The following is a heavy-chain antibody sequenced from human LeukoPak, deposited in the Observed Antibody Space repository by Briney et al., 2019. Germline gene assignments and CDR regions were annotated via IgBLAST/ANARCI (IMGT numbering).Heavy chain of an antibody. D-gene: IGHD3-3*01. CDR3: AREMELIFGVVIIRYWFDP. J-gene: IGHJ5*02. V-gene: IGHV4-39*02. Sequence: PSETLSLTCTVSGGSISSSRYYWGWIRQPPGKGLEWIGSIYYSGSTYYNPSLKSRVTISVDTSKNQFSLKLSSVTAADTAVYYCAREMELIFGVVIIRYWFDPWGQGTLVTVSS. CDR2: IYYSGST. CDR1: GGSISSSRYY.